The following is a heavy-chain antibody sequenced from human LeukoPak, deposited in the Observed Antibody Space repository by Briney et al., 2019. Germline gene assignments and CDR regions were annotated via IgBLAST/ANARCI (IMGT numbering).Heavy chain of an antibody. Sequence: SETLSLSCTVSGDSIRSSYWSWIRQSPGKGLEWIGYISTSGNTNYNPSLKSRVSISIDTSKNQFSLKLSSVTAADTAVYYCARLRNFEENYYYMDVWAKGTTVTVS. CDR3: ARLRNFEENYYYMDV. CDR1: GDSIRSSY. V-gene: IGHV4-4*09. D-gene: IGHD3-9*01. J-gene: IGHJ6*03. CDR2: ISTSGNT.